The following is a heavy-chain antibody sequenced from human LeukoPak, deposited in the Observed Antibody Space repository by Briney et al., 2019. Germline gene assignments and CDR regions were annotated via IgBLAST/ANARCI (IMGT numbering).Heavy chain of an antibody. D-gene: IGHD4-17*01. J-gene: IGHJ3*02. CDR2: ITDIGAST. V-gene: IGHV3-23*01. CDR1: GFTFASYA. Sequence: GGSLRLSCAASGFTFASYAMSWVRQAPGKGLEWVSSITDIGASTYYADSVKGRFTISRDTSRNTLYLQMNSLRAEDTAVYYCARGQSGDPAFDIWGQGTMVTVSS. CDR3: ARGQSGDPAFDI.